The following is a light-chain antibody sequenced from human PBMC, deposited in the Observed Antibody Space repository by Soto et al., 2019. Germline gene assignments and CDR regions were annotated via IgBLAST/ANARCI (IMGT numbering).Light chain of an antibody. CDR2: AAS. V-gene: IGKV1-9*01. J-gene: IGKJ4*01. CDR1: QGISSY. Sequence: DIQMTQSQSSLSASVGDKVTITCRASQGISSYLAWYQQKPGKAPKLLIYAASTWHSGVPSRFSGSGSGTDFTLTISSLQPEDFATYYCQQLNSYPLTFGGGTKVDIK. CDR3: QQLNSYPLT.